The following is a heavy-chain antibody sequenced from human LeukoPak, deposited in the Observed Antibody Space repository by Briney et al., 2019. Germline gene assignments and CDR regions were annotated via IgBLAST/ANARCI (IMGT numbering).Heavy chain of an antibody. J-gene: IGHJ4*02. V-gene: IGHV3-21*01. CDR3: ARDTFDY. CDR2: ISSSSSYI. CDR1: GFTFSRYS. Sequence: GGSLRLSCAASGFTFSRYSMNWVRQAPGKGLEWDSSISSSSSYIFYADSVKGRFTIPRDNAKNSLYLQMNSLRAEDTAFYYCARDTFDYWGQGTLVTVSS.